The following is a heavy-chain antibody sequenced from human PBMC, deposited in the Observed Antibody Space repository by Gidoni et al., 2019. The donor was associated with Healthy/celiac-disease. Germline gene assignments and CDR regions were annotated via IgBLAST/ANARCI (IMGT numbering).Heavy chain of an antibody. J-gene: IGHJ6*02. D-gene: IGHD6-13*01. CDR2: ISGSGGST. V-gene: IGHV3-23*01. Sequence: EVQLLESGGGWGQPGGSLRLSCAASGVTFSSYAMRWVRQAPGKGLYWVSAISGSGGSTYYAGSVKGRFTISRDNSKNPLYLQMNSLRAEATAVYYCAKAEGSSWYAYYYGMDVWGQGTTVTVSS. CDR1: GVTFSSYA. CDR3: AKAEGSSWYAYYYGMDV.